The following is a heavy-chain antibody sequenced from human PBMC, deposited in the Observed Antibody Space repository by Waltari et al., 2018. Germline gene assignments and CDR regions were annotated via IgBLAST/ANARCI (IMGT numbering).Heavy chain of an antibody. J-gene: IGHJ4*02. CDR2: AHHGGST. CDR1: GGPLSSHNW. CDR3: ARDGDYSSGRFFDS. V-gene: IGHV4-4*02. D-gene: IGHD6-19*01. Sequence: QVQLQQSGPGLVRPSGTLSLSCGVSGGPLSSHNWWRWVRQSPGKGVEWIGEAHHGGSTKYSPSLRSRVTISLDQSKNQFSLTLSSVVAADAAVYYCARDGDYSSGRFFDSWGQGTLVNVSS.